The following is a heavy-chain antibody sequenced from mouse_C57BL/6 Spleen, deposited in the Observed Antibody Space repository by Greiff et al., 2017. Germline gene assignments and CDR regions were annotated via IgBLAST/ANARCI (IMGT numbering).Heavy chain of an antibody. CDR1: GYTFTSYW. Sequence: QVQLQQPGAELVKPGASVKMSCKASGYTFTSYWITWVKQRPGQGLEWIGDIYPGSGSTNYNEKFKSKATLPVDTSSSTAYMQRSSLTSEDSAVYYGARVFTTVVAPCLEGWGKGATLTVAT. J-gene: IGHJ2*01. V-gene: IGHV1-55*01. CDR3: ARVFTTVVAPCLEG. CDR2: IYPGSGST. D-gene: IGHD1-1*01.